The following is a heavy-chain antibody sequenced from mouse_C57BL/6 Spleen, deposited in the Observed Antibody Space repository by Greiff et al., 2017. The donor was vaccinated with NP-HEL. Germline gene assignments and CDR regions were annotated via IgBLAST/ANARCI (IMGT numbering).Heavy chain of an antibody. CDR3: ARRDYGSSYGFAY. D-gene: IGHD1-1*01. CDR2: INPNNGGT. Sequence: EVQWVESGPELVKPGASVKIPCKASGYTFTDYNMDWVKQSHGKSLEWIGDINPNNGGTIYNQKFKGKATLTVDKSSSTAYMELRSLTSEDTAVYYCARRDYGSSYGFAYWGQGTLVTVSA. J-gene: IGHJ3*01. V-gene: IGHV1-18*01. CDR1: GYTFTDYN.